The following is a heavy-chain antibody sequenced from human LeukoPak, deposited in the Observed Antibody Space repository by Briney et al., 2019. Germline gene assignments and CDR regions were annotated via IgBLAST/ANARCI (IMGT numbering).Heavy chain of an antibody. V-gene: IGHV4-30-4*01. J-gene: IGHJ4*02. CDR1: GGSISSSNW. Sequence: PSETLSLTCAVSGGSISSSNWWSWIRQPPGKGLEWIGYIYYSGSTYYNPSLKSRVTISVDTSKNQFSLKLSSVTAADTAVYYCARSYGDYTLFDYWGQGTLVTVSS. CDR2: IYYSGST. CDR3: ARSYGDYTLFDY. D-gene: IGHD4-17*01.